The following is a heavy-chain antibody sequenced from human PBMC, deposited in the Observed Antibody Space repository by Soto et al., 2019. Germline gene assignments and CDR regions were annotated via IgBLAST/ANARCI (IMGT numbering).Heavy chain of an antibody. Sequence: EVQLVESGGGLIQPGGSLRLSCAVSGFTVSNNYMSWVRQAPGKGLEGVSVIYSGGYTAYGDSVKGRFTISRDNSKNPPCLQMKSLGPADPAGFYWAPSPGGGGYWGQGTLVTVSS. CDR2: IYSGGYT. D-gene: IGHD3-10*01. CDR1: GFTVSNNY. V-gene: IGHV3-53*01. CDR3: APSPGGGGY. J-gene: IGHJ4*02.